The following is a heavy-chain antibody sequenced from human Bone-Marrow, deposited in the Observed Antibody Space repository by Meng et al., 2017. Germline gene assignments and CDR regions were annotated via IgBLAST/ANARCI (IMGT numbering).Heavy chain of an antibody. CDR1: GFTFSSYA. Sequence: GESLKISCAASGFTFSSYAMSWIRQAPGKGLEWVSYISSSGSTIYYADSVKGRFTISRDNAKNSLYLQMNSLRAEDTAVYFCARGRYDYGEYWGQGTLVTVSS. J-gene: IGHJ4*02. CDR3: ARGRYDYGEY. D-gene: IGHD3-9*01. V-gene: IGHV3-11*04. CDR2: ISSSGSTI.